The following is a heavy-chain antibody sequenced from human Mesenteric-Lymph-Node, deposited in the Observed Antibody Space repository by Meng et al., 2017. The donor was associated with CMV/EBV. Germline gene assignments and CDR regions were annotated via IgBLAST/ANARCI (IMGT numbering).Heavy chain of an antibody. CDR2: ISGSGGNT. CDR1: GFTFSSYA. V-gene: IGHV3-23*01. J-gene: IGHJ4*02. CDR3: AKPYSGYLHYDY. Sequence: GESLKISCAASGFTFSSYAMSWVRQAPGKGLEWVSAISGSGGNTYYADSVKGRFTISRDNSKNTLYLQMNSLRAEDTAVYYCAKPYSGYLHYDYWGQGTLVTVSS. D-gene: IGHD5-12*01.